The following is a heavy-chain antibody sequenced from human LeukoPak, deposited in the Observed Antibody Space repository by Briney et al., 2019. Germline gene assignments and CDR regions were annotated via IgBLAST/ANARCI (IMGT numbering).Heavy chain of an antibody. CDR3: ARAKQWLDALDI. CDR1: GFTFSSYT. Sequence: PGRSLSLSCAASGFTFSSYTMHWVRQAPGKGLEWVAVISYDENNKYYADSVKGRFTISRDNSKNTLYLQMNSLRAEDTAVYYCARAKQWLDALDIWGQGTMVTVSS. CDR2: ISYDENNK. J-gene: IGHJ3*02. D-gene: IGHD6-19*01. V-gene: IGHV3-30*04.